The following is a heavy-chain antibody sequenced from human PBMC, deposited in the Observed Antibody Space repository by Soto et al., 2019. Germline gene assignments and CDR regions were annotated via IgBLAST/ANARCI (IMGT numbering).Heavy chain of an antibody. Sequence: QLQESGPGLVKTSETLSLTCTISGGSVSNYYWSWIRQPPGKGLEWIGFVFYTGSTNYNPSLMSGVTMSVDTSKKQFSLNLNSVTAADTAVYYCARGDYASGTFPIDYWGQGKLVTVSS. D-gene: IGHD3-10*01. CDR2: VFYTGST. CDR3: ARGDYASGTFPIDY. CDR1: GGSVSNYY. J-gene: IGHJ4*02. V-gene: IGHV4-59*02.